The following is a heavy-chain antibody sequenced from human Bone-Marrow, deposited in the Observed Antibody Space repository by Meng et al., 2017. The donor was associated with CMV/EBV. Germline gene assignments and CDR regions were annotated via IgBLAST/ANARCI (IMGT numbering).Heavy chain of an antibody. CDR3: ARDNNWGPDY. CDR1: GYTFTSYG. V-gene: IGHV1-18*01. D-gene: IGHD7-27*01. CDR2: ISPYNGNT. J-gene: IGHJ4*02. Sequence: ASVKVSCKASGYTFTSYGISWVRQAPGQGLEWMGWISPYNGNTNYAQQFQGRVTLTRDTSINTAYMELTRLTSDVTAVYYCARDNNWGPDYWGQGTLVTVSS.